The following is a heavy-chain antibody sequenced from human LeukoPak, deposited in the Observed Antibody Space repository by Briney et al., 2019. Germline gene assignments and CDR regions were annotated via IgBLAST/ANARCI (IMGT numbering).Heavy chain of an antibody. J-gene: IGHJ4*02. CDR1: GFTFSSYA. V-gene: IGHV3-30*04. CDR2: ISYDGSNK. Sequence: GGSLRLSCAASGFTFSSYAMHWVRQAPGKGLEWVAVISYDGSNKYYADSVKGRFTISRDNAKNSLYLQMNSLRAEDTAVYYCARAQYSYGYSVPSYYFDYWGQGTLVTVSS. D-gene: IGHD5-18*01. CDR3: ARAQYSYGYSVPSYYFDY.